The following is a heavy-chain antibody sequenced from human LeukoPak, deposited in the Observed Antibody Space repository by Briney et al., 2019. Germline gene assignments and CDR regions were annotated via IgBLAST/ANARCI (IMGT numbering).Heavy chain of an antibody. Sequence: SETLSLTCTVSGDSVSGHYWSWIRQTPGKGLEWIGYVSYSGGTNYNPSLKRRVSISLDTSKNQFSLKLSSVTAADTAVYYCARDRRYYYDSSGYSWFDPWGQGTLVTVSS. CDR1: GDSVSGHY. V-gene: IGHV4-59*02. CDR2: VSYSGGT. CDR3: ARDRRYYYDSSGYSWFDP. J-gene: IGHJ5*02. D-gene: IGHD3-22*01.